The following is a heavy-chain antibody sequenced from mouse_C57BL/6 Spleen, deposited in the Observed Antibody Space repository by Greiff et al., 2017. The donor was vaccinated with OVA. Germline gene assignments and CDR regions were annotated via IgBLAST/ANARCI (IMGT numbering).Heavy chain of an antibody. CDR1: GFSLTSYA. D-gene: IGHD1-1*01. V-gene: IGHV2-9-1*01. J-gene: IGHJ1*03. Sequence: VQGVESGPGLVAPSQSLSITCTVSGFSLTSYAISWVRQPPGKGLEWLGVIWTGGGTNYNSALKSRLSISKDNSKSQVFLKMNSLQTDDTARYYCARNSHYYGSSYGYFDVWGTGTTVTVSS. CDR2: IWTGGGT. CDR3: ARNSHYYGSSYGYFDV.